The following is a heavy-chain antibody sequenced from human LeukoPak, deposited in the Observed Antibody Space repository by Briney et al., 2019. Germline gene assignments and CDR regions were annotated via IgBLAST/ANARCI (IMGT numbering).Heavy chain of an antibody. J-gene: IGHJ4*02. D-gene: IGHD1-26*01. CDR2: ISACNGNT. V-gene: IGHV1-18*01. CDR3: ARDRSTVPDY. Sequence: GASVKVSCKASGHTFTSYGISWVRQAPRQGLEWMGWISACNGNTNYAQKLQGRVTMTTDTSTSTAYMELRSLRSDDTAVYYCARDRSTVPDYWGQGTLVTVSS. CDR1: GHTFTSYG.